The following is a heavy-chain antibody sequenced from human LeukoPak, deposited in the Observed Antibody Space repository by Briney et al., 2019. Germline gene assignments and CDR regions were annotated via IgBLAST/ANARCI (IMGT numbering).Heavy chain of an antibody. D-gene: IGHD1-26*01. CDR1: GYTFTTSF. CDR2: INPSGDTT. Sequence: ASVKVSCKASGYTFTTSFMHWVRQAPGQGLEWVGIINPSGDTTSYAQQLQGRVTMTRDTSSSTVYMELSSLRSEDTAVYYCAKTTRPLGALDYWGQGTLVTVSS. J-gene: IGHJ4*02. V-gene: IGHV1-46*04. CDR3: AKTTRPLGALDY.